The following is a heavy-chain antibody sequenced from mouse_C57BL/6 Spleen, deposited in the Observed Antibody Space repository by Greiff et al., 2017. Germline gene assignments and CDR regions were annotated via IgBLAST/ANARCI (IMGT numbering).Heavy chain of an antibody. CDR2: ISYDGSN. J-gene: IGHJ3*01. Sequence: ESGPGLVKPSPSLSLTCSVTGYSITSGYYWNWIRQFPGNKLEWMGYISYDGSNNYNPSLKNRISITRDTSKNQFFLKLNSVTTEDTATYYCARETGGGFAYWGQGTLVTVSA. CDR3: ARETGGGFAY. CDR1: GYSITSGYY. V-gene: IGHV3-6*01. D-gene: IGHD4-1*01.